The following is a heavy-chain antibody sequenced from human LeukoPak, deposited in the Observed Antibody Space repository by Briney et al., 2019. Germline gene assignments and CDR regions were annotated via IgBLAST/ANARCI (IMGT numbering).Heavy chain of an antibody. V-gene: IGHV4-39*01. J-gene: IGHJ4*02. Sequence: SETLSLTCTVSGGSISSSNYYWGWIRQPPGKGLEWIGTIYYSGSTYYNPSLKSRVTISVDTSRNQFPLKLSSVTAADTAVYYCARLNGNYYRFDYWGQEIPVTVSS. D-gene: IGHD1-26*01. CDR3: ARLNGNYYRFDY. CDR1: GGSISSSNYY. CDR2: IYYSGST.